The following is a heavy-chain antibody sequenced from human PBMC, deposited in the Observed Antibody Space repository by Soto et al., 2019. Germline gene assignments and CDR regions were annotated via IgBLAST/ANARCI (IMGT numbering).Heavy chain of an antibody. J-gene: IGHJ4*02. Sequence: SLRLSCAASGFTFDDYAMHWVRQVPGKGLEWVSGVSWNSGSLVYADSVKARFTTSSDNAKNSLYLQMNSLRAEDTALYYCAKARGITTSRLNYWGQGTLVTVSS. CDR1: GFTFDDYA. V-gene: IGHV3-9*01. CDR3: AKARGITTSRLNY. D-gene: IGHD3-10*01. CDR2: VSWNSGSL.